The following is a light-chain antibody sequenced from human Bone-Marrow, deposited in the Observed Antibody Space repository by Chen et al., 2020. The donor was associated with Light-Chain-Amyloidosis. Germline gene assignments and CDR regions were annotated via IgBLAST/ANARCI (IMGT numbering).Light chain of an antibody. V-gene: IGKV3-20*01. CDR1: QTISSNY. J-gene: IGKJ4*01. CDR3: QQYGTSPLT. Sequence: EIVWTQSPGTLSLSPGEGANLSCSASQTISSNYLTWYQQKFGQAPRLLIYGSSSRATGIPDRFTVSGSGTDFTLTINRLEPEDFAMYYCQQYGTSPLTFGGGTKVEIQ. CDR2: GSS.